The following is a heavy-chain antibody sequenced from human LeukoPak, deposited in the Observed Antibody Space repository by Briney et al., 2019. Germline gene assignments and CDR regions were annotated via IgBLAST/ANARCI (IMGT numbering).Heavy chain of an antibody. CDR1: GGSISSNY. V-gene: IGHV4-4*07. CDR3: ARDAYRSRGGATPYYFDY. CDR2: IYTSGDT. D-gene: IGHD1-26*01. Sequence: SETLSLTCTVSGGSISSNYWSWIRQPAGKGLEWIGRIYTSGDTNYNPSLQSRVTMSVDTSKTQFSLKLSSVTAADTAVYYCARDAYRSRGGATPYYFDYWGQGTLVTVSS. J-gene: IGHJ4*02.